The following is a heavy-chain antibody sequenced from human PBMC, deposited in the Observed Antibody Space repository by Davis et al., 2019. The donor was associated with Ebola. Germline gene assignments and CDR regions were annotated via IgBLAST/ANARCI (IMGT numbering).Heavy chain of an antibody. J-gene: IGHJ4*02. CDR2: IYYSGST. CDR3: AREQATVFDY. D-gene: IGHD4-11*01. Sequence: SETLSLTCTVSGGSISSGGYYWSWIRQHPGKGLEWIGYIYYSGSTYYNPSLKSRVTISVDTSKNHFSLKVSSVTAADTAVYYCAREQATVFDYWGQGTLVTVSS. V-gene: IGHV4-31*03. CDR1: GGSISSGGYY.